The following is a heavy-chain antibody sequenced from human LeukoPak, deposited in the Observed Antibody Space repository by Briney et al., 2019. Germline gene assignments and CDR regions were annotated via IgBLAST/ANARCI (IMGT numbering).Heavy chain of an antibody. J-gene: IGHJ3*02. CDR1: GGSISSGSYY. V-gene: IGHV4-61*02. Sequence: SETLSLTFTVSGGSISSGSYYWSWIRQPAGKGLEWIGRIYTSGSTNYNPYLKSRVTISVDTSKNQFSLKLSSVTAADTAVYYCARPIGVADDAFDIWGQGTMVTVSS. D-gene: IGHD3-3*01. CDR2: IYTSGST. CDR3: ARPIGVADDAFDI.